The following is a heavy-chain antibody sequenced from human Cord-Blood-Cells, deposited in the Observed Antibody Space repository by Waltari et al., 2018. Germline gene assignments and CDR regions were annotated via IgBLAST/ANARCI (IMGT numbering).Heavy chain of an antibody. CDR1: GYTFTSYG. CDR2: ISAYNGNT. D-gene: IGHD3-9*01. J-gene: IGHJ1*01. CDR3: ARDIRATYYDILTGYYEYFQH. Sequence: QVQLVQSGAEVKKPGASVKVSCKASGYTFTSYGISWVRQAPGKGLEWMGWISAYNGNTNYAQKLQGRVTMTTDTSTSTAYMELRSLRSDDTAVYYCARDIRATYYDILTGYYEYFQHWGQGTLVTVSS. V-gene: IGHV1-18*01.